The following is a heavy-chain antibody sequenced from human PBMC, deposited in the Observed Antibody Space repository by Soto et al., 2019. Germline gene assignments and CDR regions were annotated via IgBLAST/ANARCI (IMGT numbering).Heavy chain of an antibody. D-gene: IGHD1-26*01. V-gene: IGHV3-23*01. Sequence: PGGSLRLSCAASGFTFSSYAMSWVRQAPGKGLEWVSAISGSGGSTYYADSVKGRFTISRDNSKNTLYLQMNSLRAEDTAVYYCAKDLGWEPQDYYYYGMDVWGQGTTVTVSS. CDR2: ISGSGGST. CDR1: GFTFSSYA. CDR3: AKDLGWEPQDYYYYGMDV. J-gene: IGHJ6*02.